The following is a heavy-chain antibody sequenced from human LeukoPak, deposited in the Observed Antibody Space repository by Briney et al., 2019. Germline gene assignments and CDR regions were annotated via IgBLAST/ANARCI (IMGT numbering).Heavy chain of an antibody. D-gene: IGHD6-19*01. V-gene: IGHV4-59*01. CDR2: IYYSGST. CDR1: GGSISSYY. CDR3: ARDLGSPEYFQH. J-gene: IGHJ1*01. Sequence: PSETLSLTCTVSGGSISSYYWSWIRQPPGKGLEWIGYIYYSGSTNYNPSLKSRATISVDTSKNQFSLKLSSVTAADTAVYYCARDLGSPEYFQHWGQGTLVTVSS.